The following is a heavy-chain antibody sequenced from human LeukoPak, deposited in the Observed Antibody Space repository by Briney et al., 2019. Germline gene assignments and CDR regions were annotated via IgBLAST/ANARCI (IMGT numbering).Heavy chain of an antibody. CDR3: ASQSFYDSSGYPPPSYYYGMDV. V-gene: IGHV4-31*11. Sequence: PSETLSLTCAVSGGSISSGGYYWSWIRQHPGKGLEWIGYIYYSGSTYYNPSLKSRVTISVDTSKNQFSLKLSSVTAADTAVYYCASQSFYDSSGYPPPSYYYGMDVWGQGTTVTVSS. J-gene: IGHJ6*02. CDR1: GGSISSGGYY. D-gene: IGHD3-22*01. CDR2: IYYSGST.